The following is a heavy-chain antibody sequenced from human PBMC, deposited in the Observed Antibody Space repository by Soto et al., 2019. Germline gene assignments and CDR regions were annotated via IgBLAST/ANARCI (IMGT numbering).Heavy chain of an antibody. CDR2: IYTSGST. CDR3: ARAGSFGVVINSPGWFDP. CDR1: GGSISSYY. D-gene: IGHD3-3*01. Sequence: SETLSLTCTVSGGSISSYYWSWIRQPAGKGLEWIGRIYTSGSTNYNPSLKSRVTMSVDTSKNQFSLKLSSVTAADTAVYYCARAGSFGVVINSPGWFDPWGQGTLVTVSS. J-gene: IGHJ5*02. V-gene: IGHV4-4*07.